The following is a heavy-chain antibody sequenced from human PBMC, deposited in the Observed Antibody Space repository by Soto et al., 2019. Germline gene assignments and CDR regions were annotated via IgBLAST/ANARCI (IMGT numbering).Heavy chain of an antibody. CDR3: AHGPRGYRYGRAFDI. D-gene: IGHD5-18*01. CDR2: IYCNDDK. J-gene: IGHJ3*02. V-gene: IGHV2-5*01. Sequence: QITLKESGPTLVKPTQTLTLTCTCSGFSLSTSGVGVGWIRQTPGNALEWLALIYCNDDKRYSPSLKSRLTITKDTSKNQVVLTMTNMDPVDTATYYCAHGPRGYRYGRAFDIWGQGTMVTVSS. CDR1: GFSLSTSGVG.